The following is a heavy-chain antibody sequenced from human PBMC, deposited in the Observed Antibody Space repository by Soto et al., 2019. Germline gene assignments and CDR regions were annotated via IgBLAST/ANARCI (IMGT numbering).Heavy chain of an antibody. CDR3: AKGSIVVLPTATYDS. V-gene: IGHV3-23*01. CDR1: AFTLSTYS. Sequence: GGSLRLSWAGSAFTLSTYSLSLVRPAPGKGLEWVSGLSGSGASTYYADSVKGRFTISRDNSKNTLYLQMSSLRAEDTAIYYCAKGSIVVLPTATYDSWGQGTLVTVSS. D-gene: IGHD2-2*01. CDR2: LSGSGAST. J-gene: IGHJ4*02.